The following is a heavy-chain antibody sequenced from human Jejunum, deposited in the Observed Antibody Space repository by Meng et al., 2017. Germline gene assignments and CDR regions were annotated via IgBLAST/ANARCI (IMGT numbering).Heavy chain of an antibody. D-gene: IGHD3-3*01. Sequence: GGSLRLSCAASGFTISSYPMHWVRQAPGKGLEWVAVILYDGSDKYADSVKGRFTISRDNSKNTLYLQMNSLRPEDTALYYCARDHRSGYHNYYYNYGLDVWGQGTTVTVSS. CDR1: GFTISSYP. CDR3: ARDHRSGYHNYYYNYGLDV. J-gene: IGHJ6*02. V-gene: IGHV3-30*01. CDR2: ILYDGSDK.